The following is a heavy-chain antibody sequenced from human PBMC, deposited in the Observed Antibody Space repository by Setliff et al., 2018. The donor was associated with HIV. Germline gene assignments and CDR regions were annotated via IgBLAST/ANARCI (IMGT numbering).Heavy chain of an antibody. V-gene: IGHV1-18*01. CDR3: ARDNVRGPTNAMDV. J-gene: IGHJ6*02. D-gene: IGHD3-10*01. CDR1: GYTFTSYG. CDR2: INAYNGNT. Sequence: ASVKVSCKASGYTFTSYGITWVRQAPGQGLEWMGWINAYNGNTNYAQKFQGRVSMTTDISTNTAYMELRSLRSDDTAVYYCARDNVRGPTNAMDVWGQGTTVTVSS.